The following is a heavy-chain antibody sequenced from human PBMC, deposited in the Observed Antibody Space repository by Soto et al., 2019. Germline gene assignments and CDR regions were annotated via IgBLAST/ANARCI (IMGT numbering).Heavy chain of an antibody. CDR1: GFTFSESY. V-gene: IGHV3-11*01. Sequence: QVQLVESGGGLVKPGGSLRLSCAATGFTFSESYMSWTRQAAGKGLEFLSHISSSGSSTYNADAVKGRFTISRDNAKNLLYLQMNSLRVEDTAVYYCARGGRPDYWGQGTLVTVFS. J-gene: IGHJ4*02. CDR2: ISSSGSST. CDR3: ARGGRPDY.